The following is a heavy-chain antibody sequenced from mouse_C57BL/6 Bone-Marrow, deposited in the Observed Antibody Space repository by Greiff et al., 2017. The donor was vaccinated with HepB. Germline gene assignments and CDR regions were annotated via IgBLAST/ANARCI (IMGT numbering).Heavy chain of an antibody. V-gene: IGHV5-12*01. CDR1: GFTFSDYY. J-gene: IGHJ3*01. CDR3: ARHEWFAY. Sequence: EVNVVESGGGLVQPGGSLKLSCAASGFTFSDYYMYWVRQTPEKRLEWVAYISNGGGSTYYPDTVKGRFTISRDNAKNTLYLQMSRLKSEDTAMYYCARHEWFAYWGQGTLVTVSA. CDR2: ISNGGGST.